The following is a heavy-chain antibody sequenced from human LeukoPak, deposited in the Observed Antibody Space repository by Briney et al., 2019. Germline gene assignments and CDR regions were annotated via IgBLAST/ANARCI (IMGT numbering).Heavy chain of an antibody. D-gene: IGHD2/OR15-2a*01. CDR2: ISFDGTNK. V-gene: IGHV3-30*04. J-gene: IGHJ4*02. Sequence: TGGSLRLSCEASGFRFNDHAMHWVRQAPGKGLEWVAVISFDGTNKYYADSVDGRFTISRVNSKNTVFLQMDSLRREDTAVYFCASDFGEYQPADYWGQGTLVTVSS. CDR1: GFRFNDHA. CDR3: ASDFGEYQPADY.